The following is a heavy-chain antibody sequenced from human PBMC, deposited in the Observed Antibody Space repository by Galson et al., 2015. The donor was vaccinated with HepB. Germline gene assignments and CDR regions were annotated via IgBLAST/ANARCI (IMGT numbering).Heavy chain of an antibody. Sequence: TLSLTCTVSGGSISSGGYYWSWIRQHPGKGLEWIGYIYYSGSTYYNPSLKSRVTISVDTSKNQFSLKLSSVTAADTAVYYCARVAAAGILALGPDPDYWGQGTLVTVSS. J-gene: IGHJ4*02. CDR3: ARVAAAGILALGPDPDY. CDR1: GGSISSGGYY. V-gene: IGHV4-31*03. CDR2: IYYSGST. D-gene: IGHD6-13*01.